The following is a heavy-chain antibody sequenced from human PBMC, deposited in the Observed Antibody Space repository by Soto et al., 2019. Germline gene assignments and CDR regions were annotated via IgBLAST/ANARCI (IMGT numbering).Heavy chain of an antibody. J-gene: IGHJ6*02. CDR2: IDPSDSYT. CDR1: GYRFTSYW. CDR3: ARLAGYCSSTSCYWDYYYGMDV. Sequence: GASLTLSCKGSGYRFTSYWISWVRPLPGKGLEWMGRIDPSDSYTNYSPSFQGHVTISADKSISTAYLQWSSLKASDTAMYYCARLAGYCSSTSCYWDYYYGMDVWGQGTTVTVSS. V-gene: IGHV5-10-1*01. D-gene: IGHD2-2*01.